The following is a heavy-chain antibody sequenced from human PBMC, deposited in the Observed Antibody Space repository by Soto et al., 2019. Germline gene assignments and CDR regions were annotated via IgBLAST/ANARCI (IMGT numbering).Heavy chain of an antibody. Sequence: VASVKVSCKASGYTFTSYDINWVRQATGQGLEWMGWMNPNSGNTGYAQKFQGRVTMTRNTSISTAYMELSSLRSEDTAVCYCARAEVGYYDLNYYYYGMDVWGQGTTVTVSS. CDR2: MNPNSGNT. CDR3: ARAEVGYYDLNYYYYGMDV. J-gene: IGHJ6*02. D-gene: IGHD3-22*01. CDR1: GYTFTSYD. V-gene: IGHV1-8*01.